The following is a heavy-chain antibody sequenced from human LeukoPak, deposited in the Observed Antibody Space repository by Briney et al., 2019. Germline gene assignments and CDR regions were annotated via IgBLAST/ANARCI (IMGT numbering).Heavy chain of an antibody. Sequence: GGSLRLSCAASGFTFSSYGMHWVRQAPGKGLEWVAVISYDGSDKYYADSVKGRFTISRDNAKNSLYLQMNSLRAEDTAVYYCARSVSAFDIWGQGTMVTVSS. J-gene: IGHJ3*02. V-gene: IGHV3-30*03. D-gene: IGHD5/OR15-5a*01. CDR2: ISYDGSDK. CDR1: GFTFSSYG. CDR3: ARSVSAFDI.